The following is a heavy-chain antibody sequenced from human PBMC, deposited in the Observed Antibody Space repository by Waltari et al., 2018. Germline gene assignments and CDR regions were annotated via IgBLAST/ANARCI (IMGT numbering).Heavy chain of an antibody. D-gene: IGHD3-10*01. CDR3: ASSRLIYGSQYFDY. V-gene: IGHV3-30-3*01. Sequence: QVQLVESGGGVVQPGKSLRLSCAASGFTFSSYAMHWVRQAPGKGLEWVTFISYDGSNEYYADSVKGRFTISRDNSKNTLYLQMNSLRAEDTAMYYCASSRLIYGSQYFDYWGLGTLVTVSS. CDR1: GFTFSSYA. CDR2: ISYDGSNE. J-gene: IGHJ4*02.